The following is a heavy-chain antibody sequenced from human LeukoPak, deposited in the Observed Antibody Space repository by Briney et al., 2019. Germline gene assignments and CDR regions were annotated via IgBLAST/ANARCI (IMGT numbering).Heavy chain of an antibody. Sequence: GGSLRLSCAASGFTFSSYAMSWVRQAPGKGLEWVSAISGSGGSTYYADSVKGRFTISRDNSKNTLYLQMNSLRAEDTAVYYCAKTAPLPPTRLLWFDPWGQGTLVTVSS. D-gene: IGHD5-18*01. CDR1: GFTFSSYA. J-gene: IGHJ5*02. CDR3: AKTAPLPPTRLLWFDP. CDR2: ISGSGGST. V-gene: IGHV3-23*01.